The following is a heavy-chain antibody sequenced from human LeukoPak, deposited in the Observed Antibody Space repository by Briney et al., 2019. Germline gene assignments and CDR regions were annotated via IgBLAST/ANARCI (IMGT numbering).Heavy chain of an antibody. CDR3: ARGVVPAAKGWFDP. J-gene: IGHJ5*02. V-gene: IGHV1-69*05. Sequence: ASVKVSCKASGGTFSSYAISWVRQAPGQGLEWMGGIIPIFGTANYAQKFQGRVTITTDESTSTAYMELSSLGSEDTAVYYCARGVVPAAKGWFDPWGQGTLVTVSS. CDR2: IIPIFGTA. D-gene: IGHD2-2*01. CDR1: GGTFSSYA.